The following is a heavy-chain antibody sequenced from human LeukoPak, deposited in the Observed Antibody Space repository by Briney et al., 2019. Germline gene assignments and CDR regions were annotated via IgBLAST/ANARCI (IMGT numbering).Heavy chain of an antibody. Sequence: SETLSLTCTVSGGSINGYYWSWIRQPPGKGLEWMGEINHSGSTNYNPSLKSRVTMSVDTSKNQFSLNLSSVTAADTAVYYCARDRAGATDAFDVWGQGTMVTVSS. V-gene: IGHV4-34*01. CDR1: GGSINGYY. J-gene: IGHJ3*01. CDR3: ARDRAGATDAFDV. CDR2: INHSGST. D-gene: IGHD1-26*01.